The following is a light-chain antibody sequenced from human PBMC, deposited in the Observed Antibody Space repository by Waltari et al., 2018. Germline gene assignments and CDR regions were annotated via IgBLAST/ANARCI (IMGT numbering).Light chain of an antibody. CDR3: SSQSSNNVVL. Sequence: QSALTQPASVSGSPGQSVTIFCTGTSNDVGGYNSFSWYQEHPGQAPRVIIYDVSDRPSGVSDRFSGSKSGNTASLTISGLHAEDEADYYCSSQSSNNVVLFGGGTKLTVL. CDR2: DVS. J-gene: IGLJ2*01. CDR1: SNDVGGYNS. V-gene: IGLV2-14*01.